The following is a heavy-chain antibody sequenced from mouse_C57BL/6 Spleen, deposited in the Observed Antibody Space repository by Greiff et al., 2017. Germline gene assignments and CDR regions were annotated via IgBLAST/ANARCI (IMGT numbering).Heavy chain of an antibody. Sequence: VQLQQPGAELVKPGASVKLSCKASGYTFTSYWMQWVKQRPGQGLEWIGEIDPSDSYTNYHQKFKGKATLTVDTSSSTAYMQLRSLTSEDSAVYYCARGSYDYDKWELYWVQGTTLTVSS. CDR2: IDPSDSYT. CDR1: GYTFTSYW. J-gene: IGHJ2*01. CDR3: ARGSYDYDKWELY. D-gene: IGHD2-4*01. V-gene: IGHV1-50*01.